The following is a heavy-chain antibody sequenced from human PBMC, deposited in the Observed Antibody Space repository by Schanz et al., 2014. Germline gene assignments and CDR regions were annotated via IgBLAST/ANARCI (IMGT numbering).Heavy chain of an antibody. V-gene: IGHV7-4-1*02. D-gene: IGHD2-15*01. CDR3: ARGGVVVVTAALNWFDP. Sequence: QVQLVQSGAEVRKPGASVKVFCKASGYTFTTYYFYWVRQAPGQGLEWMGWINTNNGDPTYAQGFTGRFVFSLDTSVSTAYLQISSLKAEDTAVYYCARGGVVVVTAALNWFDPWGQGTLVTVSS. CDR2: INTNNGDP. CDR1: GYTFTTYY. J-gene: IGHJ5*02.